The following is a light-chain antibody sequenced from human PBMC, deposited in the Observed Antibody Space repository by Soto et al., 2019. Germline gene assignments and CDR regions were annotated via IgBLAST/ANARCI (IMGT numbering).Light chain of an antibody. J-gene: IGKJ1*01. CDR1: QSISIW. V-gene: IGKV1-5*03. CDR2: KTS. CDR3: QHYNDYSWT. Sequence: DIHMTQSPSTLSASVGDRVTITCRASQSISIWLAWYQQKPGKAPNLLIYKTSSLESGVPSRLSGSGSGTDFTLNISSLQPEDFATYSCQHYNDYSWTFGQGTKVEIK.